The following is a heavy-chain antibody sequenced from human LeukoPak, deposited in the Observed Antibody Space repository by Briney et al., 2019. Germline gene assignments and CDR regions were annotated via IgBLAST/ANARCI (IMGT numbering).Heavy chain of an antibody. J-gene: IGHJ4*02. Sequence: VCRRLCCEGAEFTFSSDSMNKIRQAPGKGLECVSYISYSASTIYYADSVKGRFTISRDNAKNSLYLQMNSLRAEDTAVYYCARDPGSHNSSGWYDYWGQGTLVTVSS. V-gene: IGHV3-48*04. D-gene: IGHD6-19*01. CDR2: ISYSASTI. CDR3: ARDPGSHNSSGWYDY. CDR1: EFTFSSDS.